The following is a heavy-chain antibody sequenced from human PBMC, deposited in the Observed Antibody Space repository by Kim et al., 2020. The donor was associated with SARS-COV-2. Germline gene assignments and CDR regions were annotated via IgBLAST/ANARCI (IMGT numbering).Heavy chain of an antibody. Sequence: SETLSLTCTVSGGSISSSSYYWGWIRQPPGKGLEWIGSIYYSGSTYYNPSLKSRVTISVDTSKNQFSLKLNSVTAADTAVYYCSRFDYGDYNFDYWGQGTLVTVSS. CDR3: SRFDYGDYNFDY. D-gene: IGHD4-17*01. CDR1: GGSISSSSYY. J-gene: IGHJ4*02. CDR2: IYYSGST. V-gene: IGHV4-39*01.